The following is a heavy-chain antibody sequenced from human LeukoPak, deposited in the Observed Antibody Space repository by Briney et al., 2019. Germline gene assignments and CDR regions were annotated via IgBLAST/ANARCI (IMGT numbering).Heavy chain of an antibody. J-gene: IGHJ4*02. Sequence: GGSLRLSCAASGFSFSSYGMHWVRQAPGKGLEWVAFIHYDGSNKYYADSVKGRFTISRDNSKNTLYLQMNSLRAEDTAVYYCAKDLGSAAGTGYWGQGTLVTVSS. CDR1: GFSFSSYG. CDR3: AKDLGSAAGTGY. V-gene: IGHV3-30*02. D-gene: IGHD6-13*01. CDR2: IHYDGSNK.